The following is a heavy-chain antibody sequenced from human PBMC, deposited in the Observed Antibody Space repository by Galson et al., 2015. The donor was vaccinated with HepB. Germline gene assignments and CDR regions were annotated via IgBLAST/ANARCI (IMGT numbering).Heavy chain of an antibody. V-gene: IGHV1-18*01. J-gene: IGHJ4*02. D-gene: IGHD3-3*01. CDR3: ARDPYDFWSGYWSPPDY. CDR2: ISAYNGNT. Sequence: SVKVSCKASGYTFTSYGISWVRQAPGQGLEWMGWISAYNGNTNYAQKLQGRVTMTTDTSTSTAYMELRSLRSDDTAVYYCARDPYDFWSGYWSPPDYWGQGTLVTVSS. CDR1: GYTFTSYG.